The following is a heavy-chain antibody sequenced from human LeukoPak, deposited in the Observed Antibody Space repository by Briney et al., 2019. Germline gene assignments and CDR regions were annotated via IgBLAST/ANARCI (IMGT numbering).Heavy chain of an antibody. J-gene: IGHJ4*02. CDR1: GFTFSSYA. CDR2: ISGSGGNT. V-gene: IGHV3-23*01. D-gene: IGHD4-11*01. Sequence: QPGGSLRLSCAASGFTFSSYAMNWVCQAPGKGLEWVSGISGSGGNTNFADSVKGRFTISRDNSNNTLYLQMNSLRAEDTAVYYCAKDLQRTTITSTSFDYWGQGTLVTVSS. CDR3: AKDLQRTTITSTSFDY.